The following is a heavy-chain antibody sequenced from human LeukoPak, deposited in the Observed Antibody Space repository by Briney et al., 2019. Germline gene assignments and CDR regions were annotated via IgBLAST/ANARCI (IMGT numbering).Heavy chain of an antibody. CDR2: IYYSGST. Sequence: PSETLSLTCTVSGGSISSYYWSWIRQPPGKGLEWIGYIYYSGSTNYNPSLKSRVTISVDTSKNLFSLKLSSVTAADTAVYYCARDRLWFGETDDAFDIWGQGTMVTVSS. CDR3: ARDRLWFGETDDAFDI. CDR1: GGSISSYY. V-gene: IGHV4-59*01. J-gene: IGHJ3*02. D-gene: IGHD3-10*01.